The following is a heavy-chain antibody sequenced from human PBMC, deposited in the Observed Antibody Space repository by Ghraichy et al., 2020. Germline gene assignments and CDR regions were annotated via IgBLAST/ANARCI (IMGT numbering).Heavy chain of an antibody. D-gene: IGHD3-22*01. V-gene: IGHV3-23*01. Sequence: GESLNISCAASGFTFSSYAMSWVRQAPGKGLEWVSTISGSGSRTYYADSVKGRFTISRDNSQNKLFVQMNSMRAEETAVYYCAKDGSYSYYYDSSAYFDFWGHGTLVSVAS. CDR2: ISGSGSRT. CDR1: GFTFSSYA. CDR3: AKDGSYSYYYDSSAYFDF. J-gene: IGHJ4*01.